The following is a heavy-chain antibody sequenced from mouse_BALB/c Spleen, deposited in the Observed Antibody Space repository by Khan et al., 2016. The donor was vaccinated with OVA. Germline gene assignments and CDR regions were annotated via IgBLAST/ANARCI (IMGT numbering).Heavy chain of an antibody. CDR2: IRLKSNNYAT. D-gene: IGHD2-3*01. CDR1: GFTFSNFW. V-gene: IGHV6-6*02. Sequence: EVKLEVSGGGLVQPGGSMKLSCVASGFTFSNFWMNWVRQSPEKGLEWVAEIRLKSNNYATHYAESVKGRFTISRDASKPRVYLQLHTLSAEDTGIYYCSRPGGYYAWFAYWGQGTLVTVSA. J-gene: IGHJ3*01. CDR3: SRPGGYYAWFAY.